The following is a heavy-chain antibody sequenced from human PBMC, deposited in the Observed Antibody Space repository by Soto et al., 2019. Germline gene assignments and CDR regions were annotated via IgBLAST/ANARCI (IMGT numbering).Heavy chain of an antibody. Sequence: GASVKVSCKASGGTFSSYAISWVRQAPGQGLEWMGGIIPIFGTANYAQKFQGRVTITADESTSTAYMELSSLRSEDTAVYYCARGLNYDILTGLDSYYYYYGMDVWGQGTTVTVS. J-gene: IGHJ6*02. CDR3: ARGLNYDILTGLDSYYYYYGMDV. CDR1: GGTFSSYA. CDR2: IIPIFGTA. D-gene: IGHD3-9*01. V-gene: IGHV1-69*13.